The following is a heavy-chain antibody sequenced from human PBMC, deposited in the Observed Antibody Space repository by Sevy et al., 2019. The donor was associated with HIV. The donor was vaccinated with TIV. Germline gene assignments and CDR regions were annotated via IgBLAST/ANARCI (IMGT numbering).Heavy chain of an antibody. D-gene: IGHD3-9*01. CDR3: ARVGYDILTGYYNRWFDP. CDR2: ISAYNGNT. J-gene: IGHJ5*02. V-gene: IGHV1-18*04. CDR1: GYTFTSYG. Sequence: GASVKVSCKASGYTFTSYGISWVRQAPGQGLEWMGWISAYNGNTNYAQKLQGRVTMTTDTSTSTAYMELRSLRSDDTAVYYCARVGYDILTGYYNRWFDPWGQGTLVTVSS.